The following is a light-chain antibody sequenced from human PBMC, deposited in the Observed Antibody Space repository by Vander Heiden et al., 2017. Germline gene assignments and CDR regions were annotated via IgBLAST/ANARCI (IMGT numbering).Light chain of an antibody. CDR3: QQSYYTASLA. V-gene: IGKV1-39*01. Sequence: DIQMTQSPSSLSASVGDRNTIACRASQTIHRYLNWYQQKPGKAPKLLIYETSTLQRGVPSRFSGSASETDFTLTINGLQPEDFATYYCQQSYYTASLAFGGGTRVEMK. CDR2: ETS. CDR1: QTIHRY. J-gene: IGKJ4*01.